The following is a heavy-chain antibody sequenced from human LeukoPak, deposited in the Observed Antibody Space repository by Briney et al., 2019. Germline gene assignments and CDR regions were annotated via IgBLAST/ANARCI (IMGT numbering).Heavy chain of an antibody. CDR3: ASGGAGYSSGFFDY. CDR2: VFYSGST. V-gene: IGHV4-59*12. J-gene: IGHJ4*02. Sequence: PSETLSLTCTVSGGSFSSYYWNWIRQSPGEGPEWIGFVFYSGSTNYNPSLKSRVTMSVDTSKNQFSLKLSSVTAADTAVYYCASGGAGYSSGFFDYWGQGTLVTVSS. CDR1: GGSFSSYY. D-gene: IGHD6-19*01.